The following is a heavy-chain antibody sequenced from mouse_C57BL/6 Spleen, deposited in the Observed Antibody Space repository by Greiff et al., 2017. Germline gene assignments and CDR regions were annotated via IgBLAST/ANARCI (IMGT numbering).Heavy chain of an antibody. CDR2: INPSNGGT. J-gene: IGHJ4*01. V-gene: IGHV1-53*01. Sequence: QVHVKQSGTELVKPGASVKLSCKASGYTFTSYWMHWVKQRPGQGLEWIGNINPSNGGTNYNEKFKSKATLTVDKSSSTAYMQLSSLTSEDSAVYYCARNGWRAMDYWGQGTSVTVSS. D-gene: IGHD1-1*02. CDR1: GYTFTSYW. CDR3: ARNGWRAMDY.